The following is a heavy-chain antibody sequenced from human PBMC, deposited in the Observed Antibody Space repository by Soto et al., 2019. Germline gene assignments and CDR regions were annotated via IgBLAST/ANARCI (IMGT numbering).Heavy chain of an antibody. CDR3: ASVRGGYYYAMDV. CDR2: IYHSGST. V-gene: IGHV4-4*02. D-gene: IGHD3-10*02. J-gene: IGHJ6*02. Sequence: SETLSLTCAVSGGSISSSNWWSWVRQPPGKGLEWIGEIYHSGSTNYNPSLKSRVTISVDKSKNQFSLKLSSVTAADTAVYYCASVRGGYYYAMDVWGQRTTVTVS. CDR1: GGSISSSNW.